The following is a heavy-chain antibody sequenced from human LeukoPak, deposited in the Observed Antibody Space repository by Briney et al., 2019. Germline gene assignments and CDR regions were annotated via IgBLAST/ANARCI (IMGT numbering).Heavy chain of an antibody. D-gene: IGHD3-10*01. CDR3: ARDEIRSGAFDI. CDR2: ISSSGVTM. J-gene: IGHJ3*02. Sequence: GGSLRLSCAASGFAFSSYEMNWVRQAPGRGLEWVSYISSSGVTMYDADSVRGRFTISRDNAKNSLYLQMNSLRAEDTAVYYCARDEIRSGAFDIWGRGIMVTVSS. V-gene: IGHV3-48*03. CDR1: GFAFSSYE.